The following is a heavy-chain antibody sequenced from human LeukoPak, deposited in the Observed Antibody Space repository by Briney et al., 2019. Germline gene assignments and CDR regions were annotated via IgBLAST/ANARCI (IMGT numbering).Heavy chain of an antibody. J-gene: IGHJ4*02. CDR2: INPNSGGT. Sequence: GPVKVSCKASGYTFTGYYMHWVRQAPGQGLEWMGWINPNSGGTNYAQKFQGRVTMTRDTSISTAYMELSRLRSDDTAVYYCARETGYAYGRAPLDYWGQGTLVTVSS. V-gene: IGHV1-2*02. CDR3: ARETGYAYGRAPLDY. D-gene: IGHD5-18*01. CDR1: GYTFTGYY.